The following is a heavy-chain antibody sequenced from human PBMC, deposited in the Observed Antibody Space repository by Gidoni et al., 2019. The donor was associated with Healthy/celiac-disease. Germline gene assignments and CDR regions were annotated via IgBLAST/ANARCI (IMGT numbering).Heavy chain of an antibody. J-gene: IGHJ4*02. CDR1: GGSLRSGGSY. D-gene: IGHD4-4*01. Sequence: QVQLQESGPVLVKPSQPLSLPCTVSGGSLRSGGSYWSWIRQHPGKGLEWIGYIYYSGSTYYNPSLKSRVTISVDTSKNQFSLKLSSVTAADTAVYYCARTYSNYVSYYFDYWGQGTLVTVSS. CDR3: ARTYSNYVSYYFDY. V-gene: IGHV4-31*03. CDR2: IYYSGST.